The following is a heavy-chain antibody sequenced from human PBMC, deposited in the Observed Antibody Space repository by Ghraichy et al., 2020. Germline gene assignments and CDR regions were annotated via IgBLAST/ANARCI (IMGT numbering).Heavy chain of an antibody. CDR3: ARSWVSEWLTPDY. D-gene: IGHD3-3*01. J-gene: IGHJ4*02. V-gene: IGHV3-23*01. CDR2: VSDSGGHT. CDR1: GFTFSTHA. Sequence: GESLNISCAASGFTFSTHAMSWVRQAPGKGLEWVSTVSDSGGHTYYADSVKGRFTISRDSSQHTLYLQMDSLRAEDTALYYCARSWVSEWLTPDYWGQGTLVTVAS.